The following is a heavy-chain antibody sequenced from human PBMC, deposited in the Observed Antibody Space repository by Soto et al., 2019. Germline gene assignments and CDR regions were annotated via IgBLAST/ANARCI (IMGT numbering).Heavy chain of an antibody. CDR3: ASGDYIAVAGYNAFDI. D-gene: IGHD6-19*01. CDR2: IYYSGST. Sequence: QLQLQESGPGLVNPSETLSLTCTVSGGSISSSSYYWGGIRQPQGKGREGIGSIYYSGSTYYNPSLKSRVTISVDTSKNQFSLKLSSVTAADTAVYYCASGDYIAVAGYNAFDIWGQGTMVTVSS. CDR1: GGSISSSSYY. J-gene: IGHJ3*02. V-gene: IGHV4-39*01.